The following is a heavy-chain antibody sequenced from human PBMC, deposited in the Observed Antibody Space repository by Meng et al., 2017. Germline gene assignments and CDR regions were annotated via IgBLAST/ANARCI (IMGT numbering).Heavy chain of an antibody. D-gene: IGHD3-3*01. CDR3: ATTLNYDFWSGFYY. Sequence: VQVVQSGAEVKEPLGASVKISCKASGYTFNNYAMHWVRQAPGQRLEWMGWINAGNGDTKFSQKFQGRVSISRDTSASTAYMELRSLRFEDTAVYYCATTLNYDFWSGFYYWGQGTLVTVSS. CDR1: GYTFNNYA. CDR2: INAGNGDT. V-gene: IGHV1-3*01. J-gene: IGHJ4*02.